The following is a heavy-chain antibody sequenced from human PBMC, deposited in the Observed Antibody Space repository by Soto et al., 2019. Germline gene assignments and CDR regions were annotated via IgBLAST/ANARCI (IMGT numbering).Heavy chain of an antibody. V-gene: IGHV4-30-4*08. CDR3: AREGVTEAQTYYYYGMDV. CDR2: IYYSGST. D-gene: IGHD3-16*01. CDR1: GGSMSSGDYY. Sequence: SETLSLTCTVSGGSMSSGDYYWSWIRQPPGKGLEWIADIYYSGSTYYNPSPKRRVTISHDTSKNQFSLKLSSVTAEDTAVYYCAREGVTEAQTYYYYGMDVWGQGTTVTVSS. J-gene: IGHJ6*02.